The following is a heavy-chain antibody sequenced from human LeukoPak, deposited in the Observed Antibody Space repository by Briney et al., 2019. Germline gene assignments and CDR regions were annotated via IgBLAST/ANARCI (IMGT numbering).Heavy chain of an antibody. V-gene: IGHV3-23*01. D-gene: IGHD3-10*02. Sequence: TGGSLRLSCAASGFTLSSYAMSWVRQAPGKGLEWVSAISDTGNTYHADSVKGRFTISGDNAKNSLYLQMNSLRAEDTAVYYCAELGITMIGGVWGKGTTVTISS. CDR3: AELGITMIGGV. CDR1: GFTLSSYA. CDR2: ISDTGNT. J-gene: IGHJ6*04.